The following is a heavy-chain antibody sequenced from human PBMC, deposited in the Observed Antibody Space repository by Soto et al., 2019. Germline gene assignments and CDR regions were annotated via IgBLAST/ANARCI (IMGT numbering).Heavy chain of an antibody. J-gene: IGHJ4*02. V-gene: IGHV4-31*02. CDR2: IYYSGST. Sequence: LCGGSISSGGYYWSWIRQHPGKGLEWIGYIYYSGSTYYNPSLKSRVTISVDTSKNQFSLKLSSVTAADTAVYYCARGGDLGSGVYYFDYWGQGTLVTVSS. CDR3: ARGGDLGSGVYYFDY. D-gene: IGHD3-10*01. CDR1: GGSISSGGYY.